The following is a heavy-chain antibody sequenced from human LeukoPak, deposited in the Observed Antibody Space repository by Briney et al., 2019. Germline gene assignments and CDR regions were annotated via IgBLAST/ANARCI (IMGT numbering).Heavy chain of an antibody. J-gene: IGHJ4*02. V-gene: IGHV3-33*01. CDR1: GFTFSSYG. Sequence: PGRSLRLSCAASGFTFSSYGMHWVRQAPGKGLEWVAVIWYDGSNKYYADSVKGRFTISRDNAENLLYLQMNSLRAEDTAVYYCTRDQEGSDYWGQGTLVTVSS. CDR2: IWYDGSNK. CDR3: TRDQEGSDY.